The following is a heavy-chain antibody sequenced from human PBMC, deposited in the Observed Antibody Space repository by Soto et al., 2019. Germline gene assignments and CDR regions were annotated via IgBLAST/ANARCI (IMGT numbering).Heavy chain of an antibody. D-gene: IGHD2-8*01. Sequence: EVQLVESGGGLVQPGGSLRLSCAASTFTFSSYSMNWVRQAPGKGLEWVSYISSSGFAIYYADSVRGRFIISRDNAKNSLYLQMNILKAEDTAVYYCASAAVPPTNYWFDPWGQGTLVTVSS. V-gene: IGHV3-48*01. CDR1: TFTFSSYS. CDR3: ASAAVPPTNYWFDP. CDR2: ISSSGFAI. J-gene: IGHJ5*02.